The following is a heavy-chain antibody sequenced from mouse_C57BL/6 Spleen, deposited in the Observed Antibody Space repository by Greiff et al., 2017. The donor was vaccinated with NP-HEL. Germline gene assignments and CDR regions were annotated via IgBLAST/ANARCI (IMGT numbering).Heavy chain of an antibody. CDR1: GYAFSSYW. D-gene: IGHD1-1*01. CDR3: ARDPYSETGDYYAIDY. J-gene: IGHJ4*01. CDR2: IYPGDGDT. V-gene: IGHV1-80*01. Sequence: QVQLKESGAELVKPGASVKISCKASGYAFSSYWMNWVKQRPGKGLEWIGQIYPGDGDTNYNGKFKGKATLTADKSSSTAYMQLSSLTSEDSAVYFCARDPYSETGDYYAIDYWGQGTSVTVSS.